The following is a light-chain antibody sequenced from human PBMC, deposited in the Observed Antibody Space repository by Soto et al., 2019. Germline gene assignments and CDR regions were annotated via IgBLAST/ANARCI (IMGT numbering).Light chain of an antibody. J-gene: IGLJ1*01. Sequence: QSALTQPASVSGSPGPSITISGTGTSGDIGSYNRVSWYQQHPGKAPKLIIYEVTDRPSGVSNRFSGSKSGNTASLTISGLQAEDEAEYYCSSYTNINTRACVFGAGTKVTVL. CDR3: SSYTNINTRACV. CDR1: SGDIGSYNR. CDR2: EVT. V-gene: IGLV2-14*01.